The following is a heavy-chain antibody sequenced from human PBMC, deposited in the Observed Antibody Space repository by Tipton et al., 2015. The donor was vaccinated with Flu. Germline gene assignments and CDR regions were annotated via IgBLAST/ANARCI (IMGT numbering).Heavy chain of an antibody. Sequence: QLVQSGGEVKKPGASVKVSCKTSGYTFNTYGISWVRQAPGQGLEWMGWISPYTDNSNYAQKFQGRVTTTTGTSTNTAYMEVRSLRLDDTAVYYCARDMPQGVVVIPPAKRFDHWGQGTLVTVSS. CDR2: ISPYTDNS. D-gene: IGHD2-2*01. V-gene: IGHV1-18*01. J-gene: IGHJ4*02. CDR1: GYTFNTYG. CDR3: ARDMPQGVVVIPPAKRFDH.